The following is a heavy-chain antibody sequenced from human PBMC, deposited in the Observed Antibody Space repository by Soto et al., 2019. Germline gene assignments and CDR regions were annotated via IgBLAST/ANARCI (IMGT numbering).Heavy chain of an antibody. V-gene: IGHV3-48*01. CDR2: ISTTGSTI. CDR3: ARYKGYCSGGSCYYYYYMDV. Sequence: PGGSLRLSCAASGFTFSTYSMNWVRQAPGKGLEWVSYISTTGSTIYYADSVKGRFTISRDNAKSSLYLQMTSLRAEDTAVYYCARYKGYCSGGSCYYYYYMDVWGKGTTVTVSS. D-gene: IGHD2-15*01. CDR1: GFTFSTYS. J-gene: IGHJ6*03.